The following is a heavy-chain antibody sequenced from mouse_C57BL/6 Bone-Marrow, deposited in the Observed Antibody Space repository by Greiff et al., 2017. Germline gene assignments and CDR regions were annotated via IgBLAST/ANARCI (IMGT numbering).Heavy chain of an antibody. D-gene: IGHD1-1*01. V-gene: IGHV1-80*01. J-gene: IGHJ1*03. Sequence: QVQLQQSGAELVKPGASVKISCKASGYAFSSYWMNWVQQRPGKGLEWIGQIYPGDGATNYNGKFKGKATRTADKSSSTAYMQLSSLTAEDAAVYFCAAITTGVEGGYFDVWGTGTTVTVSS. CDR3: AAITTGVEGGYFDV. CDR2: IYPGDGAT. CDR1: GYAFSSYW.